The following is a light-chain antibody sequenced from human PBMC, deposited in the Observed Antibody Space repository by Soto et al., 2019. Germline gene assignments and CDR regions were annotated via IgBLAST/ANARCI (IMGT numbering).Light chain of an antibody. J-gene: IGKJ1*01. CDR1: QNIRSR. CDR3: LQYHFYPRT. Sequence: DFQMTQSPATLSASVGDRVTITCRASQNIRSRLAWFQQKPGKAPKRLIYAVSTLHSGVPSRFSGSGSGTEFTLTISSLQAEDLATYYCLQYHFYPRTFGQGTKVDIK. CDR2: AVS. V-gene: IGKV1-5*01.